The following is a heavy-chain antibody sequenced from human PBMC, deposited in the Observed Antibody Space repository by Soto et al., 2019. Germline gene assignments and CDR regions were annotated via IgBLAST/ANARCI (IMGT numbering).Heavy chain of an antibody. J-gene: IGHJ4*02. CDR3: ARAAQFSYGGNSGFDD. Sequence: EVQLVESGGALVQPGGSLGLSCAASGFTFSSDWMHWVRQVPGKGLVWVAHINSDGSVTKYADSVKGRFTISRDNAKNTVYLQMISLRAEDKAVYYCARAAQFSYGGNSGFDDWGQGTPFTVAS. D-gene: IGHD4-17*01. CDR2: INSDGSVT. V-gene: IGHV3-74*03. CDR1: GFTFSSDW.